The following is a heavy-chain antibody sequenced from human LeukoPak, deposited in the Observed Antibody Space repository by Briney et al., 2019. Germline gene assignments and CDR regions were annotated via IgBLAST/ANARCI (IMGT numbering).Heavy chain of an antibody. CDR3: ARQDSKVGAYTGPYYFDY. D-gene: IGHD1-26*01. Sequence: SETLSLTCTVSGGSISSYYWSWIRQPAGKGLEWIGRIYTSGSTHDNPSLKSRVTMSVDTSTNQVFLKVTSVTAADTAVYYCARQDSKVGAYTGPYYFDYWGQGTLVTVSS. V-gene: IGHV4-4*07. CDR2: IYTSGST. CDR1: GGSISSYY. J-gene: IGHJ4*02.